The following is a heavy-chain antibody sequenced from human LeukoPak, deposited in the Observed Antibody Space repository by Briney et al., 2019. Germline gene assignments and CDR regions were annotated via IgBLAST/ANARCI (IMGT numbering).Heavy chain of an antibody. CDR3: ARVNIVGATFFDY. J-gene: IGHJ4*02. CDR2: ISSSSSYI. V-gene: IGHV3-21*01. D-gene: IGHD1-26*01. CDR1: GSTFSSYR. Sequence: SGGSLRLSCAASGSTFSSYRMNWARQAPGKGLEWVSSISSSSSYIYYADSVKGRFTISRDNAKNSLYLQMNSLRAEDTAVYYCARVNIVGATFFDYWGQGTLVTVSS.